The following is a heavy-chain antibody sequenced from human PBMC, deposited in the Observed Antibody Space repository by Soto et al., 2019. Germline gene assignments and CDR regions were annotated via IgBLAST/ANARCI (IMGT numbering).Heavy chain of an antibody. CDR3: ARVSYGNYRKFDY. CDR1: GGSFSGYY. J-gene: IGHJ4*02. Sequence: SETLSLTCAVYGGSFSGYYWSWIRQPPGKGLEWIGEINHSGSTNYNPSLKSRVTISVDTSKNQFSLKLSSVTAADTAVYYCARVSYGNYRKFDYWGQGTLVTVSS. D-gene: IGHD1-7*01. CDR2: INHSGST. V-gene: IGHV4-34*01.